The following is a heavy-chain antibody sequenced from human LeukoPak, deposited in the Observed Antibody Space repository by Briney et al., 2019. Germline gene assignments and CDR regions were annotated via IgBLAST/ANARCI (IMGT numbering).Heavy chain of an antibody. Sequence: SETLSLTCTVSGGSISSSSYFWGWIRQPPGKGLEWIGYIYYSGSTNYNPSLKSRVTISVDTSKNQFSLKLSSVTAADTAVYYCARDDMDYDSSCYSLGAFDIWGQGTMVTVSS. V-gene: IGHV4-61*05. CDR3: ARDDMDYDSSCYSLGAFDI. CDR2: IYYSGST. CDR1: GGSISSSSYF. J-gene: IGHJ3*02. D-gene: IGHD3-22*01.